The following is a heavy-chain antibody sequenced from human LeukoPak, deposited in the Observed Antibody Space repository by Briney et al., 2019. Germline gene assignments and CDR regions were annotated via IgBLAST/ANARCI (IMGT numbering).Heavy chain of an antibody. CDR1: XXTXSSYA. V-gene: IGHV3-23*01. D-gene: IGHD6-13*01. CDR2: ISGSGGST. Sequence: GGSLRLSCAXSXXTXSSYAMSWVRQAPGKGLEWVSAISGSGGSTYYADSVKGRFTISRDNSKNTLYLQMNSLRAEDTAVYYCAKLGSRWYYYGMDVWGQGTTVTVSS. CDR3: AKLGSRWYYYGMDV. J-gene: IGHJ6*02.